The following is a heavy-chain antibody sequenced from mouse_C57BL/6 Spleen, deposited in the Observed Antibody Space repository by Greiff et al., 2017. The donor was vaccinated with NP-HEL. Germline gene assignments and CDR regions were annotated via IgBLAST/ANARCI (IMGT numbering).Heavy chain of an antibody. V-gene: IGHV5-16*01. CDR2: INYDGSST. D-gene: IGHD2-12*01. CDR1: GFTFSDYY. Sequence: EVQLVESEGGLVQPGSSMKLSCTASGFTFSDYYMAWVRQVPEKGLEWVANINYDGSSTYYLDSLKSRFIISRDNAKNILYLQMSSLKSEDTATYYCARNSPWYFDDWGQGTTLTVSS. CDR3: ARNSPWYFDD. J-gene: IGHJ2*01.